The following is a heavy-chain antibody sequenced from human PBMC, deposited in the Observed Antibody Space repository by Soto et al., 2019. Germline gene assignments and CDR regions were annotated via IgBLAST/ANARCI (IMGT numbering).Heavy chain of an antibody. J-gene: IGHJ4*02. V-gene: IGHV2-26*01. D-gene: IGHD3-22*01. CDR3: ARIRAYYDSSGYYYDHVDY. CDR1: GFSLSNARMG. Sequence: SGPTLVNPTETLTLTCTVSGFSLSNARMGVSWIRQPPGKALEWLAHIFSNDEKSYSTSLESRLTISKDTSKSQVVLTMTNMDPVDTATYYCARIRAYYDSSGYYYDHVDYWGQGTLVTVSS. CDR2: IFSNDEK.